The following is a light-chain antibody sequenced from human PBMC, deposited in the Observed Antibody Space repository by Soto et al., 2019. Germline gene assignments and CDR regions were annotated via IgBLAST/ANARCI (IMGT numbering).Light chain of an antibody. V-gene: IGKV1-39*01. Sequence: DIQMTQSPSSLSASVGDRVTITCRASQRISSYLNWYQQKPGKAPKLLIYAASSLQSGVPSRFSGSGSGTDFTLTISSLQPEDFATYYCQQSYSTLHTFGQGTKVDNK. CDR2: AAS. CDR3: QQSYSTLHT. CDR1: QRISSY. J-gene: IGKJ1*01.